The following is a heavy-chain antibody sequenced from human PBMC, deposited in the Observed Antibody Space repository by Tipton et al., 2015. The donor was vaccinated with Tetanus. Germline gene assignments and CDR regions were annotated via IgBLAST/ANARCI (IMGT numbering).Heavy chain of an antibody. CDR3: AGHQGGSFPPFDY. V-gene: IGHV4-39*01. J-gene: IGHJ4*02. D-gene: IGHD2-15*01. CDR1: GGSIRGGTFY. CDR2: IYESGDT. Sequence: TLSLTCTVSGGSIRGGTFYWGWIRQPPGKGLEWIGRIYESGDTYYIPSLKSRVTIPVDTPKNQFSLNLNSMAAADPCVYYCAGHQGGSFPPFDYWGQGSLVSVSS.